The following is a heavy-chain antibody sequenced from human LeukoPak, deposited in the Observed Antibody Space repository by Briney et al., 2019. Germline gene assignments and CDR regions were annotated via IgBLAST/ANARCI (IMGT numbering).Heavy chain of an antibody. CDR1: GYTFTSYD. J-gene: IGHJ4*02. V-gene: IGHV1-8*01. CDR2: MNPNSGNT. D-gene: IGHD2/OR15-2a*01. Sequence: ASVKVSCKASGYTFTSYDINWVRQATGQGLEWMGWMNPNSGNTGYAQKFQGRVTKTRNTSISTAYMELSSLRSEDTAVYYCARGREENSRADYWGQGTLVTVSS. CDR3: ARGREENSRADY.